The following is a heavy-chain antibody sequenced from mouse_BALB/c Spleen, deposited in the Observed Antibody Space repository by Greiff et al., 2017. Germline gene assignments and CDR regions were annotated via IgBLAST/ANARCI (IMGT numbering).Heavy chain of an antibody. CDR2: ISYSGST. Sequence: EVKLHESGPGLVKPSQSLSLTCTVTGYSITSDYAWNWIRQFPGNKLEWMGYISYSGSTSYNPSLKRRISITRDTSKNQFFLQLNSVTTEDTATYYCARTLYGYDEAWFAYWGQGTLVTVSA. CDR3: ARTLYGYDEAWFAY. CDR1: GYSITSDYA. D-gene: IGHD2-2*01. J-gene: IGHJ3*01. V-gene: IGHV3-2*02.